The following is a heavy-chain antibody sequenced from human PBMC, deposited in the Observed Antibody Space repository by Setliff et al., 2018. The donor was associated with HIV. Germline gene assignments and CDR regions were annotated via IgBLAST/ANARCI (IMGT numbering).Heavy chain of an antibody. D-gene: IGHD2-2*01. V-gene: IGHV4-34*01. CDR2: INYSGDT. CDR1: GGSFPAYY. J-gene: IGHJ5*02. CDR3: ARGLSTGHQTRSFDP. Sequence: SETLSLTCAVYGGSFPAYYWNWVRQPPGKGLEWIGEINYSGDTTYNPSLKSRLTISLDTSKKQFSLKLSSVTAAAAAVYYCARGLSTGHQTRSFDPWGQGTLVTVSS.